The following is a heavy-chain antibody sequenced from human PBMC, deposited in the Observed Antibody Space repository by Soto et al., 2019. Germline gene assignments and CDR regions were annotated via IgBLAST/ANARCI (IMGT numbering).Heavy chain of an antibody. V-gene: IGHV1-3*01. CDR3: ARPFPYSSSWYAFDY. D-gene: IGHD6-13*01. CDR1: GYTFTSYA. J-gene: IGHJ4*02. CDR2: INAGNGNT. Sequence: GASVKVSCKASGYTFTSYAMHWVRQAPGQGLEWMGWINAGNGNTKYSQKFQGRVTITRDTSASTAYMELSSLRSEDTAVYYCARPFPYSSSWYAFDYWGQGTLVTVSS.